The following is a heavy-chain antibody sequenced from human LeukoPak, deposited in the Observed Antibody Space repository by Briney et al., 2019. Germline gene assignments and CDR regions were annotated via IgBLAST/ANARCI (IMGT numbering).Heavy chain of an antibody. CDR3: ARGHYDFWSGQYYFDY. V-gene: IGHV4-34*01. CDR2: INHSGST. D-gene: IGHD3-3*01. J-gene: IGHJ4*02. Sequence: SETLSLTCAVYGGSFSGYYWSWIRQPPGKGLEWIGEINHSGSTNYNPSLKSRVTIPVDTSKNQFSLKLSSVTAADTAVYYCARGHYDFWSGQYYFDYWGQETLVTVSS. CDR1: GGSFSGYY.